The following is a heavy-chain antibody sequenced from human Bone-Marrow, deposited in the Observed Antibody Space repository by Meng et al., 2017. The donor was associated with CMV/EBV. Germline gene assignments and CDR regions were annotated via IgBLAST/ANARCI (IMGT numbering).Heavy chain of an antibody. CDR3: ARDVAIYCSGGSCYRGSYWFDP. CDR1: GYTFTGYY. Sequence: ASVKVSCKASGYTFTGYYMHWVRQAPGQGLEWMGWINPNSGGTNYAQKFQGRVTMTRDTSISTAYMELSRLRSDDTAVYYCARDVAIYCSGGSCYRGSYWFDPWGQGTRVTVSS. D-gene: IGHD2-15*01. CDR2: INPNSGGT. V-gene: IGHV1-2*02. J-gene: IGHJ5*02.